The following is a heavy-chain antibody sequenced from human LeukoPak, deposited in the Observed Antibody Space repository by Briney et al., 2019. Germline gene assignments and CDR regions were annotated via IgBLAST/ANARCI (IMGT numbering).Heavy chain of an antibody. V-gene: IGHV3-30*02. D-gene: IGHD5-18*01. CDR1: GFTFSNYD. J-gene: IGHJ4*02. CDR3: AKDNGRVDTAMVITPDLYFDC. Sequence: PGGSLRLSCAASGFTFSNYDMHWVRQAPGKGLEWVAYIQNDGSNKYYADSVKGRFTISRDNSKNTLYLQMNSLRAEDTAVYYCAKDNGRVDTAMVITPDLYFDCWGQGTLVTVSS. CDR2: IQNDGSNK.